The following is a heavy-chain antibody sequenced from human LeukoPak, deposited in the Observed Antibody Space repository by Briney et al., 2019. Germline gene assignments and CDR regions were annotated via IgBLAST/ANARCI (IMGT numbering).Heavy chain of an antibody. CDR1: GFTFSDYY. V-gene: IGHV3-11*01. CDR3: ARSEYSSSSDAFDI. CDR2: ISSSGSTI. D-gene: IGHD6-6*01. Sequence: GGSLRLSCAASGFTFSDYYMSWIRQAPGKGLEWVSCISSSGSTIYYADSVKGRFTISRDNAKNSLYLQMNSLRAVDTAVYYCARSEYSSSSDAFDIWGQGTMVTVSS. J-gene: IGHJ3*02.